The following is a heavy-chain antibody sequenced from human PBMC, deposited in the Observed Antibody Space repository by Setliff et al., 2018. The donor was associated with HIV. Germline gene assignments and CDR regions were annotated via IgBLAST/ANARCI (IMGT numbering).Heavy chain of an antibody. CDR2: IYSNGRT. V-gene: IGHV4-61*02. J-gene: IGHJ4*02. Sequence: SETLSLTCTVSGGSITSGSYYWSWIRQPAGKGLEWIGRIYSNGRTTHNPSLKSRVTVSRDTSENQFSLRLSSVTAADTAVYYCARGSYTVRIDYWGQGTRVTVSS. CDR1: GGSITSGSYY. D-gene: IGHD3-10*01. CDR3: ARGSYTVRIDY.